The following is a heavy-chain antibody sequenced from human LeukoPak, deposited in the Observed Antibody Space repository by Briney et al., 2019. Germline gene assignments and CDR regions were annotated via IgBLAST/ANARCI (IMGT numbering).Heavy chain of an antibody. CDR1: GGSFSAYY. CDR3: ARAIYKSTGTYGY. D-gene: IGHD1-1*01. V-gene: IGHV4-34*01. CDR2: INHSGST. J-gene: IGHJ4*02. Sequence: SETLSLTCAVYGGSFSAYYWSWFRQPPGKGLDWIGEINHSGSTNYNPSLKSQVTISVDTSKNQFSLKLTSVTAADTAVYYCARAIYKSTGTYGYWGQGTLVTVSS.